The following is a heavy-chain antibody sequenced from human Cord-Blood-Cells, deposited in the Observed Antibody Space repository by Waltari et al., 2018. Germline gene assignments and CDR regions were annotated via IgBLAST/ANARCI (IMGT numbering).Heavy chain of an antibody. V-gene: IGHV5-51*01. D-gene: IGHD3-16*01. CDR2: IYPGDSDT. CDR1: GYSFTSYW. J-gene: IGHJ3*02. Sequence: EVQLVQSGAEVKKPGESLKISCKGSGYSFTSYWIGWVRQMPGKGLEWMGIIYPGDSDTRYRPSCQVKVTTSADKSISTAYLQWSSLKASDTAMDYCARLSPWGGDAFDIWGQGTMVTVSS. CDR3: ARLSPWGGDAFDI.